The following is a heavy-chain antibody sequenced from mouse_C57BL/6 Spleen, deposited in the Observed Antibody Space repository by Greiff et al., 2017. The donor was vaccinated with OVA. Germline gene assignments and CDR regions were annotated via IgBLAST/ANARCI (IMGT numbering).Heavy chain of an antibody. D-gene: IGHD1-1*01. J-gene: IGHJ1*03. CDR3: ARCYYYGSSLYWYFDV. CDR1: GYTFTSYW. CDR2: IYPGSGST. V-gene: IGHV1-55*01. Sequence: QVQLQQPGAELVKPGASVKMSCKASGYTFTSYWITWVKQRPGQGLEWIGDIYPGSGSTNYNEKFKSKATLTVDTSSSTAYMQLSSLTSEDSAVYYGARCYYYGSSLYWYFDVWGTGTTVTVSS.